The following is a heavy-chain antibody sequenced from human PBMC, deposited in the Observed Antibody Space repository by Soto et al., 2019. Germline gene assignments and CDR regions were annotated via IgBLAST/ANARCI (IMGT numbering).Heavy chain of an antibody. CDR3: ARSTIAPRLYMYPFDS. Sequence: QKQLQESGPGLVKPSETLSLTCTVSGDSITSSSYYWGWIRQPPGKGLECIANIYYDGNTYYNPSLKSRVTISLDTSKNHFSLTLNSVTAADTAVYYCARSTIAPRLYMYPFDSWGQGTLVTVSS. CDR1: GDSITSSSYY. V-gene: IGHV4-39*02. D-gene: IGHD6-6*01. CDR2: IYYDGNT. J-gene: IGHJ4*02.